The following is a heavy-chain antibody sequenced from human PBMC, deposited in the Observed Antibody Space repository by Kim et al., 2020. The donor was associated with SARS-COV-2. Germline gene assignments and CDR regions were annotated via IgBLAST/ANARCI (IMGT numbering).Heavy chain of an antibody. CDR1: GFTFSNAW. CDR3: TTEYCSSTSCYIEGYYYYGRDV. Sequence: GGSLRLSCAASGFTFSNAWMSWVRQAPGKGLEWVGRIKSKTDGGTTDYAAPVKGRFTISRDDSKNTLYLQMNSLKTEDTAVYYCTTEYCSSTSCYIEGYYYYGRDVWGQGTTVTVSS. J-gene: IGHJ6*02. V-gene: IGHV3-15*01. CDR2: IKSKTDGGTT. D-gene: IGHD2-2*02.